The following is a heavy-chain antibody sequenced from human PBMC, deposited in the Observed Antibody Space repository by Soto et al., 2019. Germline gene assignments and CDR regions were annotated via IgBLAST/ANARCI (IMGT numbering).Heavy chain of an antibody. V-gene: IGHV3-33*01. D-gene: IGHD6-13*01. CDR1: GFTFSSYG. CDR2: IWYDGSNK. CDR3: ARDHGYSSSWYQRPNYYYYGMDV. J-gene: IGHJ6*02. Sequence: SGGSLRLSCAASGFTFSSYGMHWVRQAPGKGLEWVAVIWYDGSNKYYADSVKGRFTISRDNSKNTLYLQMNSLRAEDTAVYYCARDHGYSSSWYQRPNYYYYGMDVWGQGTTVTVSS.